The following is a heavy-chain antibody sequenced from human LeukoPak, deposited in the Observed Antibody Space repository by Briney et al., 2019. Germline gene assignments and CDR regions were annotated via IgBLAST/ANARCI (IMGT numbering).Heavy chain of an antibody. CDR1: GGSFSGYY. CDR3: ARGPYCSGGSCTQRGRSLDY. Sequence: KPSETLSLTCAVYGGSFSGYYWSWIHQPPGKGLEWIGEINHSGSTNYNPSLKSRVTISVDTSKNQFSLKLSSVTAADTAVYYCARGPYCSGGSCTQRGRSLDYWGQGTLVTVSS. J-gene: IGHJ4*02. CDR2: INHSGST. V-gene: IGHV4-34*01. D-gene: IGHD2-15*01.